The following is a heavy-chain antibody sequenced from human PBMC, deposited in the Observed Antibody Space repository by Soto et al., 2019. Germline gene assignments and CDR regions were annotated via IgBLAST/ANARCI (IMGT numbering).Heavy chain of an antibody. CDR1: GYTFTGYY. J-gene: IGHJ6*02. V-gene: IGHV1-2*04. CDR3: ARDLSSNWNDYYYYGMDV. CDR2: INPNSGGT. D-gene: IGHD1-1*01. Sequence: ASVKVSCKASGYTFTGYYMHWVRQAPGQGLEWMGWINPNSGGTNHAQKFQGWVTMTRDTSISTAYMELSRLRSDDTAVYYCARDLSSNWNDYYYYGMDVWGQGTTVTVSS.